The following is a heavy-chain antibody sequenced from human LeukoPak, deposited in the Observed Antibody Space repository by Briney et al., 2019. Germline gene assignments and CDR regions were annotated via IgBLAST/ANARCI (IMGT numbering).Heavy chain of an antibody. V-gene: IGHV1-2*02. CDR3: ARELGTTSIHWFDP. CDR1: GYTFTGYY. D-gene: IGHD2-2*01. J-gene: IGHJ5*02. Sequence: ASVKVSCKASGYTFTGYYIHWVRQAPGQGLEWMGWINPNSGGTNYAQRFQGRVTMTRDTSISTAYMELSRLRSDDTAVYYCARELGTTSIHWFDPWGQETLVTVSS. CDR2: INPNSGGT.